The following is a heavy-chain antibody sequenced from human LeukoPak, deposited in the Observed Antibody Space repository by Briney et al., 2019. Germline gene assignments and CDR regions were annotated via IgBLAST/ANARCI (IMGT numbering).Heavy chain of an antibody. D-gene: IGHD3-10*01. CDR1: GSSISSGGFY. Sequence: TSETLSLTCSVSGSSISSGGFYWSWIRQHPEKGLEWIGNIYYRGSTYYNPSLRGRVTISVDTSKNQFSLKLSSVTSADTAVYYCARGSNLWFGANRHWFDPWGQGALVTVSS. CDR3: ARGSNLWFGANRHWFDP. J-gene: IGHJ5*02. CDR2: IYYRGST. V-gene: IGHV4-31*03.